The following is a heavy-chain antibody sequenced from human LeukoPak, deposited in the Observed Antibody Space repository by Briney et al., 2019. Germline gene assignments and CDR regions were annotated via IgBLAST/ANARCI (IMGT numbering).Heavy chain of an antibody. CDR2: ISYDGSNK. D-gene: IGHD1-26*01. Sequence: GGSLRLSCAASGFTFSSYAMHWVRQAPGKGLEWVAVISYDGSNKYYADSVKGRFIISRDNSKNTLYLQMNSLRAEDTAVYYCARARYSGSYYQSFAFDYWGQGTLVTVSS. CDR3: ARARYSGSYYQSFAFDY. CDR1: GFTFSSYA. J-gene: IGHJ4*02. V-gene: IGHV3-30*04.